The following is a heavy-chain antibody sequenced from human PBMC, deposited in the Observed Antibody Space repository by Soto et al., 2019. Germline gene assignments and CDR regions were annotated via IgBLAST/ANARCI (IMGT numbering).Heavy chain of an antibody. J-gene: IGHJ4*02. CDR3: ARDPGV. CDR2: IYHSGST. V-gene: IGHV4-30-2*01. CDR1: GCSISSGGYS. D-gene: IGHD3-10*01. Sequence: SETLSLTCAVSGCSISSGGYSWSWIRQPPGKGLEWIGYIYHSGSTYYNPSLKSRVTISVDRSKNQFSLNLSSVTAADTAVYYCARDPGVWGKGNLVTVSS.